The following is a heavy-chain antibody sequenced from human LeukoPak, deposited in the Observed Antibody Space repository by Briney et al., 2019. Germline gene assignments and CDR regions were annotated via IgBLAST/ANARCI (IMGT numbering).Heavy chain of an antibody. CDR2: ISGSGGST. CDR1: GFSFSSYV. V-gene: IGHV3-23*01. CDR3: AKDPPPSDIVVVVATTAGY. Sequence: GGSLRLSCAASGFSFSSYVMSWVRQAPGKGLEWVSAISGSGGSTYYADSVKGRFTISRDNSKNTLYLQMNSLRAEDTAVYYCAKDPPPSDIVVVVATTAGYWGQGTLVTVSS. D-gene: IGHD2-15*01. J-gene: IGHJ4*02.